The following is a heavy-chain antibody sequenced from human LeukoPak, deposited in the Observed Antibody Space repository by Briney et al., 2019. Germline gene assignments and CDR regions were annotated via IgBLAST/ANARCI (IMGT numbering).Heavy chain of an antibody. J-gene: IGHJ4*02. D-gene: IGHD3-10*01. CDR3: ARVKVTMVRGVPRTNYFDY. CDR2: IYTSGST. CDR1: GGSISSYY. V-gene: IGHV4-4*07. Sequence: PSETLSLTCTVSGGSISSYYWSWIRQPAGKGLEWIGRIYTSGSTNYNPSLKSRVTMSVDTSKNQFSLKLSSVTAADTAVYYCARVKVTMVRGVPRTNYFDYWGQGTLVTVSS.